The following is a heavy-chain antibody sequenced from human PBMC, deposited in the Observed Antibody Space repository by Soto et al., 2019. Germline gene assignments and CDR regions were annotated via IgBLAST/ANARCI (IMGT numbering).Heavy chain of an antibody. CDR3: ARDSRIRFLEWLHNWFDP. CDR2: INAGNGNT. CDR1: GYTFTRYT. Sequence: ASVKVSCKASGYTFTRYTMNWVRQAPGQRLEWMGWINAGNGNTKYSQKFQGRVTITRDTSASTAYMELSSLRSEDTAVYYCARDSRIRFLEWLHNWFDPWGQGTLVTVSS. D-gene: IGHD3-3*01. V-gene: IGHV1-3*01. J-gene: IGHJ5*02.